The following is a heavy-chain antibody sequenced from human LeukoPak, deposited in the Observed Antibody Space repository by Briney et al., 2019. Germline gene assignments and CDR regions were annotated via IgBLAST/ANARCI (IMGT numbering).Heavy chain of an antibody. Sequence: PGGSLRLSCAASGFTFSSYSMNWVRQAPGKGLEWVSSISSSSSYIYYADSAKGRFTISRDNAKNSLYLQMNSLRAEDTAVYYCARRGSRVDYWGQGTLVTVSS. CDR1: GFTFSSYS. CDR2: ISSSSSYI. J-gene: IGHJ4*02. V-gene: IGHV3-21*01. D-gene: IGHD3-10*01. CDR3: ARRGSRVDY.